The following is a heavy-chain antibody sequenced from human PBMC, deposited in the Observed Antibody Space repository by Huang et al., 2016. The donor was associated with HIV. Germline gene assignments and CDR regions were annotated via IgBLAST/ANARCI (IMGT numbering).Heavy chain of an antibody. D-gene: IGHD3-22*01. V-gene: IGHV1-8*03. CDR3: ARARGFLYDSTGYYSRYYFDS. Sequence: QVQLVQSAAEMKKPGASVKVSCKASGFNFNNYDFNWVRQASGQGRELMGWMNPKSGNTGDAQKFQGRVTITRNTSITTAYMELRSLRAEDTAVYYCARARGFLYDSTGYYSRYYFDSWGQGTLVTISS. J-gene: IGHJ4*02. CDR2: MNPKSGNT. CDR1: GFNFNNYD.